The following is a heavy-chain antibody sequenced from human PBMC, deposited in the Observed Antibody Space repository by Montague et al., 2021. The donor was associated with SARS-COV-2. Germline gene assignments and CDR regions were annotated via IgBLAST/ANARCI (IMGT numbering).Heavy chain of an antibody. CDR3: ARTPHGDYSALFDY. D-gene: IGHD4-17*01. Sequence: PALVKPTQTLTLTCTFSGFSLTTSGMCVRWNRQSPGKALEWLALINWHXDNYYSTSLKARLTISKDTSKKQVVLTMTNMDPLDTATYYCARTPHGDYSALFDYWGQGILVTVSP. CDR1: GFSLTTSGMC. J-gene: IGHJ4*02. V-gene: IGHV2-70*01. CDR2: INWHXDN.